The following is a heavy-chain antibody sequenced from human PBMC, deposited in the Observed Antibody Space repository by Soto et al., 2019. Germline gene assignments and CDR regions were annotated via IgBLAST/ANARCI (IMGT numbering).Heavy chain of an antibody. CDR3: ARLPKGSLVTA. D-gene: IGHD2-21*02. Sequence: VVLVESGGGLVSPGGSLRLSCVASGFRFSEHSMNWVRQAPGKGLQWISYISSNSDKTYYADSVKGRFTVSRDNAKNALFLQMDSLRDDDTATYYCARLPKGSLVTAWGQGARVTVSS. CDR1: GFRFSEHS. CDR2: ISSNSDKT. J-gene: IGHJ4*02. V-gene: IGHV3-48*02.